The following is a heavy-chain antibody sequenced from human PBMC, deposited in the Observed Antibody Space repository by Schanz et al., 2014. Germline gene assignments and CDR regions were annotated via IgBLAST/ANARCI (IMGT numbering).Heavy chain of an antibody. D-gene: IGHD6-19*01. CDR3: AKDLISGWSGFDY. J-gene: IGHJ4*02. CDR1: GFTFSNYG. Sequence: VQLVESGGGVVQPGRSLRLSCAASGFTFSNYGLVWVRQAPGKGLEWLAVISYDGSDKFHADSVKGRFTISRDNSKNTVYLEMNRLRTEDTALYYCAKDLISGWSGFDYWGQGTLVTVSS. CDR2: ISYDGSDK. V-gene: IGHV3-30*18.